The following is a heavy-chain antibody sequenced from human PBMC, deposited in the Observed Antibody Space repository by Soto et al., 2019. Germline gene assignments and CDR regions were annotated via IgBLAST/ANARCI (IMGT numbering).Heavy chain of an antibody. CDR3: ARGKLSDYVWGSYRYHFDY. CDR1: GGSVSSGSYY. J-gene: IGHJ4*02. Sequence: TLSLTCTVSGGSVSSGSYYWSWIRQPPGKGLEWIGYIYYSGSTNYNPSLKSRVTISVDTSKNQFSLKLSSVTAADTAVYYCARGKLSDYVWGSYRYHFDYWGQGTVVTVSS. D-gene: IGHD3-16*02. CDR2: IYYSGST. V-gene: IGHV4-61*01.